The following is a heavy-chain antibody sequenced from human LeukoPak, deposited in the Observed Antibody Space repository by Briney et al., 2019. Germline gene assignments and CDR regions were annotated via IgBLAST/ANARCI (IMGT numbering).Heavy chain of an antibody. D-gene: IGHD2-15*01. Sequence: GGSLRLSCAASGFTVSSNYMSWVRQAPGKGLEWVSVIYSGGSTYYADSVKGRFTISRDNSKNTLYLQMNSLRAEDTAVYYCAGRGRRGRYCSGGSCYPDYWDQGTLVTVSS. CDR3: AGRGRRGRYCSGGSCYPDY. CDR2: IYSGGST. V-gene: IGHV3-66*04. CDR1: GFTVSSNY. J-gene: IGHJ4*02.